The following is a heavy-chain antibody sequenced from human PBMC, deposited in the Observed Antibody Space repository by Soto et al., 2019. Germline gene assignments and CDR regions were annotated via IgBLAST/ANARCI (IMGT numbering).Heavy chain of an antibody. CDR1: GFTFSSYG. D-gene: IGHD4-17*01. V-gene: IGHV3-30*18. Sequence: QVQLVESGGGVVQPVRSLRLSCAASGFTFSSYGMHWVRQAPGKGLEWVAVISYDGSNKYYADSVKGRFTISRDNSKNTLYLQMNSLRAEDTAVYYCANLLGAMDYGDYVAPYYFDYWGQGTLVTVSS. CDR2: ISYDGSNK. J-gene: IGHJ4*02. CDR3: ANLLGAMDYGDYVAPYYFDY.